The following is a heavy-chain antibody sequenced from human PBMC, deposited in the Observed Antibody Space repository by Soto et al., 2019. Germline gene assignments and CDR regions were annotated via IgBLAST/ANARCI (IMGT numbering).Heavy chain of an antibody. D-gene: IGHD1-26*01. CDR3: ARETGGSHPRYFDL. J-gene: IGHJ4*02. Sequence: KPSETLSLTCTVSGASINNYYWSWIRQPPGKGLEWVAYTSYSGTTNYNPSLKSRGTISIDSSKNQLSLKLTSVTPADTAVFYCARETGGSHPRYFDLWGQGTLVTVSS. CDR1: GASINNYY. V-gene: IGHV4-59*01. CDR2: TSYSGTT.